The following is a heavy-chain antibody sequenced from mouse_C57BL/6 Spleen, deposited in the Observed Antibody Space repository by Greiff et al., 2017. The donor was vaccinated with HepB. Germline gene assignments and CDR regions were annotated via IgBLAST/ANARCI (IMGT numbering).Heavy chain of an antibody. CDR2: IYPGSGNT. J-gene: IGHJ2*01. D-gene: IGHD2-4*01. CDR1: GYTFTDYY. CDR3: AREGIYDYDVPLDY. V-gene: IGHV1-76*01. Sequence: VQLQQSGAELVRPGASVKLSCKASGYTFTDYYINWVKQRPGQGLEWIARIYPGSGNTYYNEKFKGKATLTAEKSSSTAYMQLSSLTSEDSAVYFCAREGIYDYDVPLDYWGQGTTLTVSS.